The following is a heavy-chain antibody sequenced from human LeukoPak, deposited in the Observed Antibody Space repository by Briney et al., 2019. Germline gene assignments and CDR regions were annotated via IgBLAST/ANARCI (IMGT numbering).Heavy chain of an antibody. D-gene: IGHD3-10*01. Sequence: GGSLRLSCAASGFTFDRFTIHWVRQTPGKGLEWVSLINRRGHTFYADSVKGRFTISRDNSRNSVFLQMNSLRAEDTALYYCAKDTPSGYYYGSGRLRIYYYYMDVWGKGTTVTISS. CDR1: GFTFDRFT. CDR2: INRRGHT. V-gene: IGHV3-43*01. CDR3: AKDTPSGYYYGSGRLRIYYYYMDV. J-gene: IGHJ6*03.